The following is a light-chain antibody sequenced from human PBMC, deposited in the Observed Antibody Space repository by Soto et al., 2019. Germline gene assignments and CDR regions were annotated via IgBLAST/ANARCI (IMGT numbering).Light chain of an antibody. CDR1: QSLLYSSNNKNY. CDR3: QQYYSTPLT. V-gene: IGKV4-1*01. CDR2: WAS. J-gene: IGKJ4*01. Sequence: DIVMTQSPDSLAVSLGERATIDCKSSQSLLYSSNNKNYLAWYQQKPGQPPKLLIYWASTRESGVPDRFSGSESGTEFTLTISSLQADDVAVYYCQQYYSTPLTFGGGTKVEIK.